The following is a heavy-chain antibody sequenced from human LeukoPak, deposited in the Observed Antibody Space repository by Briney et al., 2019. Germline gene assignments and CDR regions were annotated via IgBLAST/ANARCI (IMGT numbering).Heavy chain of an antibody. J-gene: IGHJ4*02. Sequence: GGSLRLSCAASGFTVSSNYMSWVRQAPGKGLEWVSVIYRGGNTYYADSVKGRFTISRDNSKNTLYLQMNSLRAEDTAMYYCARARSGYSYILDYWGQGALVTVSS. D-gene: IGHD5-18*01. CDR3: ARARSGYSYILDY. V-gene: IGHV3-53*01. CDR2: IYRGGNT. CDR1: GFTVSSNY.